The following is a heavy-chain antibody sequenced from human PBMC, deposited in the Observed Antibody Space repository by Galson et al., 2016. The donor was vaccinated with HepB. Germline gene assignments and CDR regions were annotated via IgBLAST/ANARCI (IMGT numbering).Heavy chain of an antibody. V-gene: IGHV5-51*01. CDR1: GYSFTSYW. CDR3: ARVGRGVSGFDP. D-gene: IGHD3-10*01. J-gene: IGHJ5*02. CDR2: IYPDASDT. Sequence: QSGAEVKQPGESLKISCKGSGYSFTSYWIGCVRQMPGTGLECMGIIYPDASDTRYSTSFQGQVTITADKSSSTAYLQWSSLKASDTAMYYCARVGRGVSGFDPWGQGTLVTVSS.